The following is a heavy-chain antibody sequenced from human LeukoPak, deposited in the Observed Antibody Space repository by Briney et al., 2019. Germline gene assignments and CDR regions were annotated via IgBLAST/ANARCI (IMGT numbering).Heavy chain of an antibody. CDR2: ISGSGGST. CDR1: GFTFSSYA. CDR3: AKDDGYCSGGSCFAFDI. V-gene: IGHV3-23*01. Sequence: PGGSLRLSCAASGFTFSSYAMSWVRQAPGKGLEWVSAISGSGGSTYYADSVKGRFTISRDNSKNTLYLQMNSLRAEDTALYYCAKDDGYCSGGSCFAFDIWGQGTMVTVSS. J-gene: IGHJ3*02. D-gene: IGHD2-15*01.